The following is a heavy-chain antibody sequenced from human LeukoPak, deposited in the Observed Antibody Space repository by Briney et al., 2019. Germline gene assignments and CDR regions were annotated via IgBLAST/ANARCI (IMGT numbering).Heavy chain of an antibody. Sequence: GGSLRLSCAASGFTFSSYGMHWVRQAPGKGLEWVAYIRYDGSTQYYADSVKGRFTISRDNSKNTLYLQMNSLRSEDTAVYYCAKDPRDHTYGWSWRYFDYWGQGTLVTVSS. D-gene: IGHD5-18*01. CDR3: AKDPRDHTYGWSWRYFDY. CDR1: GFTFSSYG. V-gene: IGHV3-30*02. CDR2: IRYDGSTQ. J-gene: IGHJ4*02.